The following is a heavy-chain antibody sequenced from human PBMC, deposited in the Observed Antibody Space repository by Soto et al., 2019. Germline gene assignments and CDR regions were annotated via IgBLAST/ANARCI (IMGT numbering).Heavy chain of an antibody. CDR2: IYPGDSDT. CDR1: GFTFTRHW. V-gene: IGHV5-51*01. J-gene: IGHJ6*02. Sequence: PGESLKISCKGSGFTFTRHWISWVRQMPGGGLEWMGIIYPGDSDTRYSPSFQGQVTISADKSISTAYLQWSSLKASDTAMYYCARHGYYGSGSYYNAVLPRYYYYGMDVWGQGTTVTVSS. CDR3: ARHGYYGSGSYYNAVLPRYYYYGMDV. D-gene: IGHD3-10*01.